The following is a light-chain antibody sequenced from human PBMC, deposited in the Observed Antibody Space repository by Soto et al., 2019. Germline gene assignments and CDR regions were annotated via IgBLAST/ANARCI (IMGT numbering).Light chain of an antibody. J-gene: IGKJ5*01. CDR1: QSVQRN. CDR2: GAS. V-gene: IGKV3-15*01. Sequence: ERVMSQSPATVSVSPGDRDPLSRRASQSVQRNLAWYQQNPGQANRLLIYGASTRATGVPARFSGSGSGTDFTLTISSLEPEDFAVYYCKKRSNWPITFGKGTRLEIK. CDR3: KKRSNWPIT.